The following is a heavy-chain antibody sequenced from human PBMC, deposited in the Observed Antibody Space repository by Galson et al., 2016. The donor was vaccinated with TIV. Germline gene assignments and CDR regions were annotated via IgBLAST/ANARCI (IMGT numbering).Heavy chain of an antibody. CDR2: VSSSGRFL. D-gene: IGHD5-18*01. J-gene: IGHJ4*02. CDR3: ARVKGDGEYSHGAFEF. Sequence: SLRLSCAGFGFPFIHYSVNWVRQAPGKGLEWVASVSSSGRFLYYADSVEGRFTISKDNAKNSLNLQMNSLRVEDTAVYYCARVKGDGEYSHGAFEFWGQGTQVTVSS. CDR1: GFPFIHYS. V-gene: IGHV3-21*01.